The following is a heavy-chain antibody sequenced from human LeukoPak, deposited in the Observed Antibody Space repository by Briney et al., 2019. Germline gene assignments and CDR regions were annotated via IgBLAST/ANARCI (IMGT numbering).Heavy chain of an antibody. CDR3: ARDQMISAAGLDY. CDR1: GFTFSSYA. J-gene: IGHJ4*02. Sequence: GGSLRLSCAVSGFTFSSYAMSWVRQAPGKGLEWVSVIVGSGGSTYYADSVKGRFTISRDNSKNTLYLQMNSLRAEDTAVFYCARDQMISAAGLDYWGQGTLVTVSS. CDR2: IVGSGGST. D-gene: IGHD6-13*01. V-gene: IGHV3-23*01.